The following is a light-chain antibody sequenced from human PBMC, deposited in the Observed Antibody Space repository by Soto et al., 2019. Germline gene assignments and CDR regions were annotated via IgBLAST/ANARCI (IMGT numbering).Light chain of an antibody. J-gene: IGLJ2*01. Sequence: QSLLTQPPSVSGAPGQRVTISCTGSSCNIGAGYDVHWYQQLPGTAPKLLIYGNSNRPSGVPDRFSGSKSGTSASLAITGLQAEDEADYYCQSYDSSLSGSVFGGGTKLTVL. CDR2: GNS. CDR1: SCNIGAGYD. CDR3: QSYDSSLSGSV. V-gene: IGLV1-40*01.